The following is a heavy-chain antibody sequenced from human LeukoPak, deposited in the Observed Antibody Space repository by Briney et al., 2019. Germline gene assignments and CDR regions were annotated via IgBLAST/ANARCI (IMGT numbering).Heavy chain of an antibody. CDR3: ARVGSIVGAIGAFDI. D-gene: IGHD1-26*01. V-gene: IGHV1-46*01. CDR2: INPSGGST. Sequence: ASVKVSCKASGYTFTSYYMHWVRQAPGQGLEWMGIINPSGGSTSYAQKFQGRVTMTRDMSTSTVYMELSSLRSEDTAVYYCARVGSIVGAIGAFDIWGQGTMVTVSS. CDR1: GYTFTSYY. J-gene: IGHJ3*02.